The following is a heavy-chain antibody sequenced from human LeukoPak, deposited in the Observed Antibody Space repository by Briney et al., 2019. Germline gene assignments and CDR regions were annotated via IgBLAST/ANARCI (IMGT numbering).Heavy chain of an antibody. CDR2: VSNSGDYI. CDR1: GFSFSSYR. J-gene: IGHJ6*04. D-gene: IGHD2-15*01. CDR3: ARDEPYCSGGSCYSYYV. Sequence: PGGSLRLSCAASGFSFSSYRMNWVRQAPGKGLEWVSSVSNSGDYIHYADSVKGRFTISRDSSKNSLYLQMNSLRAEDTAVYYCARDEPYCSGGSCYSYYVWGKGTTVTVSS. V-gene: IGHV3-21*06.